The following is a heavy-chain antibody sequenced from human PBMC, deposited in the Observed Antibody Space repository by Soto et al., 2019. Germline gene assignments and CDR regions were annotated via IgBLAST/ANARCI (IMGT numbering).Heavy chain of an antibody. CDR1: GDSISTADYY. J-gene: IGHJ4*02. CDR2: IYYSGNT. Sequence: PSETLSLTCTVSGDSISTADYYWNWIRQPPGKGLEWIGYIYYSGNTYYIPSLKSRVTISVDTSKNQIPLKLNSVTAADAAVYYCARGIYSTSSFFDSWGQGTLVTVSS. D-gene: IGHD6-6*01. V-gene: IGHV4-30-4*01. CDR3: ARGIYSTSSFFDS.